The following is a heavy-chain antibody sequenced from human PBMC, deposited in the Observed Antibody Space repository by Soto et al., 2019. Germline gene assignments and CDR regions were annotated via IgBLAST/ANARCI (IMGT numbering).Heavy chain of an antibody. Sequence: GGSLRLSCSASGFTFSSYAMHWVRQAPGKGLEYVSTISSNGGSTHYADSVKGRFTMSRDNSKTALYLQMSRLRAEDTAVYYCGKDKWEVATVYDYWGQGSLVTVSS. J-gene: IGHJ4*02. CDR2: ISSNGGST. CDR1: GFTFSSYA. D-gene: IGHD5-12*01. CDR3: GKDKWEVATVYDY. V-gene: IGHV3-64D*06.